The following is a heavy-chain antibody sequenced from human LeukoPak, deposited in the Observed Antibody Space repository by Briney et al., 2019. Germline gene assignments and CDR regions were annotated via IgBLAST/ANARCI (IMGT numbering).Heavy chain of an antibody. D-gene: IGHD3-9*01. V-gene: IGHV1-18*01. CDR3: ATDGFDWLRGHYYYYGMDV. J-gene: IGHJ6*02. Sequence: GASVKVSCKASGYTFTSYGISWVRQAPGQGLEWMGWISAYNGNTNYAQKLQGRVTMTTDTSTSTAYMELSSLRSEDTAVYYCATDGFDWLRGHYYYYGMDVWGQGTTVTVSS. CDR2: ISAYNGNT. CDR1: GYTFTSYG.